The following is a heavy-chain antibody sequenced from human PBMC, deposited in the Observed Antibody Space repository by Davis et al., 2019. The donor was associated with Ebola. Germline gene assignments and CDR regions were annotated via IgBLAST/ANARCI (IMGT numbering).Heavy chain of an antibody. V-gene: IGHV4-4*02. CDR1: AGSISSSNW. CDR3: ARSGLLWFGELLGGWFDP. J-gene: IGHJ5*02. Sequence: SETLSLTCAVSAGSISSSNWWSWVRQPPGKGLEWIGEIYHSGSTNYNPSLKSRVTISVGKSKNQFSLKLSSVTAADTAVYYCARSGLLWFGELLGGWFDPWGQGTLVTVSS. D-gene: IGHD3-10*01. CDR2: IYHSGST.